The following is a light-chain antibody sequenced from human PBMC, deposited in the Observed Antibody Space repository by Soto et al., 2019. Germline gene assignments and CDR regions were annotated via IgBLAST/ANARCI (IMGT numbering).Light chain of an antibody. CDR1: QGISSW. CDR2: AAS. J-gene: IGKJ4*01. CDR3: QQANSCPHT. V-gene: IGKV1-12*01. Sequence: DIQMTQSPSSLSASLGERVTISCRSSQGISSWLAWYQQKPGKAPKLLICAASSSKSAVPSRFSGSGSGTDFTLTISSLQPEDFATYYCQQANSCPHTFGGGTKVDIK.